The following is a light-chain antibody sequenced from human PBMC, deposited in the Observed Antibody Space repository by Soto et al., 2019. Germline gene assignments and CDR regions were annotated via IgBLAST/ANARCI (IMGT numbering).Light chain of an antibody. V-gene: IGKV3-15*01. CDR1: QSVSSN. Sequence: EIVMTQSPGTLSVSPGERATLSCRASQSVSSNLAWYQQKPGQAPRLLIYGASTRATGIPARFSGSGSGTEFTLTISSLQSEDFAVYYCQQYNNGPRTFGQGTNVEIK. CDR3: QQYNNGPRT. J-gene: IGKJ1*01. CDR2: GAS.